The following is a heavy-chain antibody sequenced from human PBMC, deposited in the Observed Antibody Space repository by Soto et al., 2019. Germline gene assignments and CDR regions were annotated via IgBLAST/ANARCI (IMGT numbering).Heavy chain of an antibody. CDR2: IRSKANSYAT. D-gene: IGHD2-15*01. V-gene: IGHV3-73*01. CDR1: GFTFSGSA. J-gene: IGHJ4*02. CDR3: TRSWGQLLLLHYFDY. Sequence: EVQLVESGGGLVQPGGSLKLSCAASGFTFSGSAMHWVRQASGKGLEWVGRIRSKANSYATAYAASVKGRFTISRDDSQNTAYLQMNSLKTEDTAVYYCTRSWGQLLLLHYFDYWGQGTLVTVSS.